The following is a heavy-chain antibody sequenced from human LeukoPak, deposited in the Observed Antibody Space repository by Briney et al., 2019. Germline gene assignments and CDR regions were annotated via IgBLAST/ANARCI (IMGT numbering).Heavy chain of an antibody. J-gene: IGHJ4*02. Sequence: ASVKVSCKASGYTFTSYGISWVRQAPGQGLEWMGWISAYNGNTNYAQKLQGRVTMTTDTSTSTAYMELRSLRSDDTAVYYRARGNNYYDSSGYYFWGQGTLVTVSS. V-gene: IGHV1-18*01. CDR2: ISAYNGNT. D-gene: IGHD3-22*01. CDR1: GYTFTSYG. CDR3: ARGNNYYDSSGYYF.